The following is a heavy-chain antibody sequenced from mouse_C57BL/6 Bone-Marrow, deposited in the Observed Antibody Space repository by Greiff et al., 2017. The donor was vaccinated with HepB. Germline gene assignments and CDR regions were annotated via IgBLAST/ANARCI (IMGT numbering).Heavy chain of an antibody. V-gene: IGHV1-72*01. D-gene: IGHD3-1*01. Sequence: QVQLQQPGAELVKPGASVKLSCKASGYTFTSYWMPGVKQRPGRGLEWIGRIDPSSGGTKYNEKFKSKATLTVDKPSSTAYMQLSSLTSEDSAVYYCARGAGLSFAYWGQGTLVTVSA. J-gene: IGHJ3*01. CDR3: ARGAGLSFAY. CDR2: IDPSSGGT. CDR1: GYTFTSYW.